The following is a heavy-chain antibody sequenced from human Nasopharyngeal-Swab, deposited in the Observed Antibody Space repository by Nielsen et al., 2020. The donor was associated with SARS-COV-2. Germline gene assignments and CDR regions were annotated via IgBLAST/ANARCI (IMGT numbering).Heavy chain of an antibody. CDR3: VRDLAGTYGS. V-gene: IGHV3-74*01. CDR2: VNEDGTTT. CDR1: GFTFSKYW. Sequence: GESLKISCEASGFTFSKYWMHWVRQTPGTGLVWASRVNEDGTTTTYADSVKGRFTIYRDNVQNTLYLQMHGLKAEDTAFYYCVRDLAGTYGSWGQGTLVTVSS. D-gene: IGHD4-17*01. J-gene: IGHJ5*02.